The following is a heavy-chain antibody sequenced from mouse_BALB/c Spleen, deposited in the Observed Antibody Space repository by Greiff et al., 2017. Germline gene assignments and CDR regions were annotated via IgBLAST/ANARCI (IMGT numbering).Heavy chain of an antibody. CDR2: IDPANGNT. Sequence: DVQLQESGAELVKPGASVKLSCTASGFNFKDTYMHWVKQRPEQGLEWIGRIDPANGNTKYDPKFQGKATITADTSSNTAYLQLSSLTSEDTAVYYCAKSGLRGAMDYWGQGTSVTVS. D-gene: IGHD3-1*01. J-gene: IGHJ4*01. V-gene: IGHV14-3*02. CDR3: AKSGLRGAMDY. CDR1: GFNFKDTY.